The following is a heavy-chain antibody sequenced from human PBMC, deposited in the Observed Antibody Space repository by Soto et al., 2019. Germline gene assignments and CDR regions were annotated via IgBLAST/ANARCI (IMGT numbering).Heavy chain of an antibody. CDR2: IFPLTDIP. J-gene: IGHJ4*02. CDR3: ARGPLVVLNYFES. V-gene: IGHV1-69*02. CDR1: GGTFRNYP. Sequence: QVQLVQSGTEVKKPGSSVKVSCKASGGTFRNYPINWVRQAPGQGLEWMGSIFPLTDIPDYAQNFQARLTISAYKATSTAYMELSSLTSYDTAMYFCARGPLVVLNYFESWGQGTLVTVSS.